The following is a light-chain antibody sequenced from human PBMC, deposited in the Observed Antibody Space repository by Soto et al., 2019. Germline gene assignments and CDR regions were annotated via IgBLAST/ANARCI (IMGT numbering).Light chain of an antibody. CDR2: DVS. CDR1: QSIGSG. CDR3: QQCNSFWP. Sequence: ARVTITCRASQSIGSGLAWYQQKPGTAPKLLIHDVSSLESGVPSRFSGSGSGTEFTLTISSLQPDDSATYYCQQCNSFWPFGQGTKV. V-gene: IGKV1-5*01. J-gene: IGKJ1*01.